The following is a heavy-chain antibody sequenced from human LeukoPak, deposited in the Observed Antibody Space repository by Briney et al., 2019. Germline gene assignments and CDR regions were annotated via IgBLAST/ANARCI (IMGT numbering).Heavy chain of an antibody. CDR2: ISSSSSYI. J-gene: IGHJ4*02. V-gene: IGHV3-21*01. D-gene: IGHD3-3*01. CDR1: GFTFSSYS. Sequence: PGGPLRLSCAASGFTFSSYSMNWVRQAPGKGLEWVSSISSSSSYIYYADSVKGRFTISRDNAKNSLYLQMNSLRAEDTAVYYCARDRYDFWSGYYVYWGQGTLVTVSS. CDR3: ARDRYDFWSGYYVY.